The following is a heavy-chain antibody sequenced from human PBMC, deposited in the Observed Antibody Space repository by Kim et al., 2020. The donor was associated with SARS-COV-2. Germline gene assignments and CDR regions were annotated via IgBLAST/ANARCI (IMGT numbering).Heavy chain of an antibody. CDR3: ARDPRFDWYFDL. D-gene: IGHD3-16*01. CDR2: INAGNGNT. Sequence: ASVKVSCKASGYTFTSYAMHWVRQAPGQRLEWMGWINAGNGNTKYSQKFQGRVTITRDTSASTAYMELSSLRSEDTAVYYCARDPRFDWYFDLWGRGTLVTVSS. V-gene: IGHV1-3*01. CDR1: GYTFTSYA. J-gene: IGHJ2*01.